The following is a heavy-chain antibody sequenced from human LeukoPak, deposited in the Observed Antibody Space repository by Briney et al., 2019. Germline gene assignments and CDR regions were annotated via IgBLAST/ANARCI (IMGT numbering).Heavy chain of an antibody. CDR3: AGEGFGSGTNLEVGYFDY. D-gene: IGHD3-10*01. Sequence: ASVKVSCKASGYTFTNYAMHWVRQAPGQRLEWMGWINTGGDTAYSQRFQGRVTIISDTSASTAYMELSNLRSEDTAVYCCAGEGFGSGTNLEVGYFDYWGQGSLVTVSS. CDR2: INTGGDT. J-gene: IGHJ4*02. V-gene: IGHV1-3*04. CDR1: GYTFTNYA.